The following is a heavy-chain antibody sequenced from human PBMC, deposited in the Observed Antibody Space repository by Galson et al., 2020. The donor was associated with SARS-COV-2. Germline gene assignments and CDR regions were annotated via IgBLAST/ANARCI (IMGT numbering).Heavy chain of an antibody. D-gene: IGHD2-21*01. CDR2: ISSSGRTI. V-gene: IGHV3-48*04. CDR1: GGSISSYY. Sequence: TSETLSLTCTVSGGSISSYYWSWVRQAPGKGLEWISYISSSGRTIHYADSVKGRFTISRDNAKSSLSLQMNSLRAEDTAVYYCARLDAYGPGYWGQGTLVTVSS. J-gene: IGHJ4*02. CDR3: ARLDAYGPGY.